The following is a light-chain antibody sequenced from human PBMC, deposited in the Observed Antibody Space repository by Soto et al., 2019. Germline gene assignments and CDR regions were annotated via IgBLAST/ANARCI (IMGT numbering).Light chain of an antibody. J-gene: IGLJ3*02. Sequence: QSVLTQPRSVSGSPGQSVTISCTGTSTDGGDYNYVSWYQQHPGKAPKLLIYAINMRPSGVPDRFSGSKSGNTASLTISGLQAEDEADYSCCSYAGRYAWVFGGGTKLTVL. V-gene: IGLV2-11*01. CDR2: AIN. CDR1: STDGGDYNY. CDR3: CSYAGRYAWV.